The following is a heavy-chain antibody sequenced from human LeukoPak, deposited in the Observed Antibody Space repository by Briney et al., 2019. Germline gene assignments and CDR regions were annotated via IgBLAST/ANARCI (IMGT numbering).Heavy chain of an antibody. Sequence: SETLSLTCTVSGGSIRGSSYYWGWIRQPPGKGLEWIGSIYYSGTTYSNPSLKSRVTISVDMSKNQFSLMVNSVTAADTAVYYCARRAGGSYSIVQHWGQGTLVTVSS. V-gene: IGHV4-39*01. CDR3: ARRAGGSYSIVQH. CDR2: IYYSGTT. D-gene: IGHD3-16*01. J-gene: IGHJ1*01. CDR1: GGSIRGSSYY.